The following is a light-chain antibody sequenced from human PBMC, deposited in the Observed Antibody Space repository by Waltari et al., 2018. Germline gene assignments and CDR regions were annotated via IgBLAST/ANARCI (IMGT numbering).Light chain of an antibody. J-gene: IGLJ2*01. CDR2: EVN. Sequence: QAALTQSPSVSGSPGQSVTISCTGTSTDIGNYQRVSWYQHHPGKAPKLMIYEVNKRPSGVSDRFSGSKSGNTASLTISGLQAEDEADYYCSSYSSVTTFEFGGGTRLTVL. V-gene: IGLV2-18*02. CDR3: SSYSSVTTFE. CDR1: STDIGNYQR.